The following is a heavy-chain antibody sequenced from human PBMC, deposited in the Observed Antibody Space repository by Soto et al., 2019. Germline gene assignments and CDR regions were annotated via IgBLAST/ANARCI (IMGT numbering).Heavy chain of an antibody. J-gene: IGHJ4*02. CDR1: GFTFSSYA. D-gene: IGHD6-19*01. CDR3: AKCSPRYSSGLKAYYFDY. V-gene: IGHV3-23*01. Sequence: GGSLRLSCAASGFTFSSYAMSWVRQAPGKGLEWVSVISGSGGSTYYADSVKGRFTISRDNSRNTLYLQMNSLRVEGTAVYYCAKCSPRYSSGLKAYYFDYWGQGTLVTV. CDR2: ISGSGGST.